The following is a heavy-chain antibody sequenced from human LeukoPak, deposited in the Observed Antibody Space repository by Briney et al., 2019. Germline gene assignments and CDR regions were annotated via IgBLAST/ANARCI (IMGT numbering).Heavy chain of an antibody. V-gene: IGHV3-33*06. Sequence: PGGSLRLSCAASGFTFSSYGMHWVRQAPGKGLEWVAVIWFDGSTKYNADSVKGRFTISRDNSKDTLFLQMNSLRAEDTAVYYCAKRVAASSGANDYWGQGTLVTVSS. CDR2: IWFDGSTK. D-gene: IGHD5-18*01. J-gene: IGHJ4*02. CDR3: AKRVAASSGANDY. CDR1: GFTFSSYG.